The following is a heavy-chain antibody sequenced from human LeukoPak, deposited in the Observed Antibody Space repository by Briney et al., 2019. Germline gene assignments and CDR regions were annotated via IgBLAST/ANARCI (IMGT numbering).Heavy chain of an antibody. CDR1: GFTFNTYA. D-gene: IGHD1/OR15-1a*01. J-gene: IGHJ4*02. CDR2: ISGSGGTT. Sequence: GGSLRLSCAASGFTFNTYAMSWVRQAPGKGLEWVSGISGSGGTTYYADSVKGRFTISRDNSKNTLYLQMNSLRAEDTAVYYRARNSPNYYWGQGTLVTVSS. CDR3: ARNSPNYY. V-gene: IGHV3-23*01.